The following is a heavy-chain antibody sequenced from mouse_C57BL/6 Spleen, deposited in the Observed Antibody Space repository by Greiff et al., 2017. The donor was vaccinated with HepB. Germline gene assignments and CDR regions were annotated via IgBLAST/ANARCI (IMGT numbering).Heavy chain of an antibody. CDR1: GYTFTSYW. J-gene: IGHJ4*01. Sequence: VQLQQPGTELVKPGASVKLSCTASGYTFTSYWMHWVKQRPGQGLEWIGNINPSNGGTNYNEKFKSKATLTVDKSSSTAYMQLSSLTSEDSAVYYCARMIYYDYDGWYAMDYWGQGTSVTVSS. D-gene: IGHD2-4*01. CDR2: INPSNGGT. V-gene: IGHV1-53*01. CDR3: ARMIYYDYDGWYAMDY.